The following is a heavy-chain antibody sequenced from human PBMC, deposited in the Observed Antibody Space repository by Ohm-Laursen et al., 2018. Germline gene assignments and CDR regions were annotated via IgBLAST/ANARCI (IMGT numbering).Heavy chain of an antibody. V-gene: IGHV4-4*07. D-gene: IGHD6-6*01. J-gene: IGHJ5*02. CDR1: GGSISSYY. CDR2: IYTSGST. Sequence: TLSLTCAVSGGSISSYYWSWIRQPAGKGLEWIGRIYTSGSTNYNPSLKSRVTMSVDTSKNQFSLKLSSVTAADTAVYYCAMYSSSSGFDPWGQGTLVTVSS. CDR3: AMYSSSSGFDP.